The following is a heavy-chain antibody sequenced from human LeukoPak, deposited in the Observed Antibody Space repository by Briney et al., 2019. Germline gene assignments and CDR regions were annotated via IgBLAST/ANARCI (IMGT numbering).Heavy chain of an antibody. CDR2: IYYSGST. CDR3: ARSDGGDSSGYYYDFDY. Sequence: SETLPLTCTVSGGSLSSYYWSWIRQPPGKGLEWIGYIYYSGSTNYNPSLKSRVTISVDTSKNQFSLKLSSVTAADTAVYHCARSDGGDSSGYYYDFDYWGQGTLVTVSS. V-gene: IGHV4-59*01. D-gene: IGHD3-22*01. J-gene: IGHJ4*02. CDR1: GGSLSSYY.